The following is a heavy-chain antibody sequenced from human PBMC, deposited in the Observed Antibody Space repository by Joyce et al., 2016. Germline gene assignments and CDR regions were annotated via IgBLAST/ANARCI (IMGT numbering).Heavy chain of an antibody. Sequence: EVQLVESGGGLVKPGGSLRLSCAASGFTFSSYSMSWVRQARGKRLEWVSSLSSSSSYIKYTDSVKGRFTISRDNAKNSLYLQMNSLRVEDTAVYYCARSSYTNGIFDYWGQGTLVTVSS. CDR2: LSSSSSYI. D-gene: IGHD2-8*01. CDR3: ARSSYTNGIFDY. V-gene: IGHV3-21*01. J-gene: IGHJ4*02. CDR1: GFTFSSYS.